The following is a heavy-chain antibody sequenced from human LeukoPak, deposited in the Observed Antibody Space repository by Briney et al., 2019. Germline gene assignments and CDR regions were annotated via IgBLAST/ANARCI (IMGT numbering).Heavy chain of an antibody. CDR3: ASYLTSIPSGMDV. CDR2: ISYDGSNR. CDR1: GFTFTSFA. V-gene: IGHV3-30-3*01. Sequence: PGRSLRLFCAASGFTFTSFAMHWVRQAPGKGLEWVAFISYDGSNRYCGDSVKGRFTISRDNSKNTLYLQMNSLRAEDTAVYYCASYLTSIPSGMDVWGQGATVTVSS. D-gene: IGHD2/OR15-2a*01. J-gene: IGHJ6*02.